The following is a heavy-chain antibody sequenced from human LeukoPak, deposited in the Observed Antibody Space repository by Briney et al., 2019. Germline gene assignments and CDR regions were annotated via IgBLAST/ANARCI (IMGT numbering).Heavy chain of an antibody. Sequence: GGSLRLSCAASGFTFSSYAMSWVRQAPGKGLEWVSGINDNGGRTYYTDSVKGRFTISRDNSKNTLYLQMNSLRAEDTAVYYCARSMIVVVMTDYWGQGTLVTVSS. CDR1: GFTFSSYA. CDR2: INDNGGRT. CDR3: ARSMIVVVMTDY. J-gene: IGHJ4*02. V-gene: IGHV3-23*01. D-gene: IGHD3-22*01.